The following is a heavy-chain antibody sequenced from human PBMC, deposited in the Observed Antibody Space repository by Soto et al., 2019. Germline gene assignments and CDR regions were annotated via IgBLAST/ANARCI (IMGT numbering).Heavy chain of an antibody. D-gene: IGHD6-13*01. CDR2: IIPIFGTA. Sequence: RASVKVSCKASGGTFSSYAISWVRQAPGQGLEWMGGIIPIFGTANYAQKFQGRVTITADESTSTAYMELSSLRSEDTAVYYCARRDSWDYYGMDVWGQGTTVTVSS. CDR1: GGTFSSYA. V-gene: IGHV1-69*13. J-gene: IGHJ6*02. CDR3: ARRDSWDYYGMDV.